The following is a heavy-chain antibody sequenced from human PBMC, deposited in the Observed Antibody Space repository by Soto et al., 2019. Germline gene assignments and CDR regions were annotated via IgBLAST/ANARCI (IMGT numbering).Heavy chain of an antibody. D-gene: IGHD3-16*01. Sequence: SVKVSCKASGGTFSSYAISWVRQAPGQGLEWMGGIIPIFGTANYAQKFQGRVTITADESTSTAYMELSSLRSEDTAVYYCARRVGGILLDAFDIWGQGTMVTVS. CDR1: GGTFSSYA. V-gene: IGHV1-69*13. J-gene: IGHJ3*02. CDR3: ARRVGGILLDAFDI. CDR2: IIPIFGTA.